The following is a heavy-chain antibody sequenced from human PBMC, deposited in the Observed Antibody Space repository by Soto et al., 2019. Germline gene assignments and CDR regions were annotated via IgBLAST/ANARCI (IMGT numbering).Heavy chain of an antibody. V-gene: IGHV3-23*01. CDR3: ANPPFRYGSGSYYSPRNY. Sequence: GGSLRLSCAASGFTFSSYAMSWVRQAPGKGLEWVSAISGSGGSTYYADSVKGRFTISRDNSKNTLYLQMNSLGAEDTAVYYCANPPFRYGSGSYYSPRNYWGQGTLVTVSS. CDR2: ISGSGGST. J-gene: IGHJ4*02. D-gene: IGHD3-10*01. CDR1: GFTFSSYA.